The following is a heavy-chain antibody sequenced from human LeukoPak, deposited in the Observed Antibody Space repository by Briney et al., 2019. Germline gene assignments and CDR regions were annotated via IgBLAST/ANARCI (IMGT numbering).Heavy chain of an antibody. D-gene: IGHD2-2*01. V-gene: IGHV3-23*01. CDR1: GFTFSSYA. CDR2: ISGSGGNT. Sequence: PGGSLRLSCAASGFTFSSYAMSWVRQAPGKGLEWVSVISGSGGNTYYADSVKGRFTISRDNSKNTLYLQMNSLRAEDTAVYCCAKGEDIVVVPAAMGYYYGSVSYDYWGEGTLVTVSS. J-gene: IGHJ4*02. CDR3: AKGEDIVVVPAAMGYYYGSVSYDY.